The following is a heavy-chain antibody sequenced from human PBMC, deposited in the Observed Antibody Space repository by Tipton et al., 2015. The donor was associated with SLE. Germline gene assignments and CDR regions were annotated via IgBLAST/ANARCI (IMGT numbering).Heavy chain of an antibody. Sequence: TLSLTCTVSGGSISGYYWGWIRQPPGKGLEWIGYIYYTGSTNYNPSLKSRVTMSVDTSKNQVALHLSSVTAADTAVYFCARDAVDDQYSYGMDVWGQGTTVTVSS. CDR3: ARDAVDDQYSYGMDV. D-gene: IGHD1-1*01. CDR2: IYYTGST. J-gene: IGHJ6*02. V-gene: IGHV4-59*01. CDR1: GGSISGYY.